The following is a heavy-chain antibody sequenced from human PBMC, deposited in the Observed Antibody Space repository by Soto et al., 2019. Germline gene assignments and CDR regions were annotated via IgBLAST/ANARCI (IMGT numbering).Heavy chain of an antibody. D-gene: IGHD1-1*01. Sequence: QVRLQQWGTGLLKSSETLSLTCAVYGGSFSGYYWSWLRQPPGKGLEWIGEINHSGSTNYNPSLKSRVTISVDTSNNQFSLKLTSITAADTGVYYCATANWSHHYFGPWGQGTLGTVSS. J-gene: IGHJ5*02. CDR3: ATANWSHHYFGP. CDR1: GGSFSGYY. CDR2: INHSGST. V-gene: IGHV4-34*01.